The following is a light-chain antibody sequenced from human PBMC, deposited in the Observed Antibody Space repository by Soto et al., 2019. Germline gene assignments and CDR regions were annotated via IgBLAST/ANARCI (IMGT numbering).Light chain of an antibody. V-gene: IGKV3-11*01. Sequence: MTQSPATLSVSPGARATLYCRASQTISSSVACYQQKPGQAPTLLIYDASSRATGIPARFSGSGSGTDFTLTISSLEPEDFAVYYCQQLTDWPPQWTFGQGTKVDI. CDR3: QQLTDWPPQWT. CDR1: QTISSS. CDR2: DAS. J-gene: IGKJ1*01.